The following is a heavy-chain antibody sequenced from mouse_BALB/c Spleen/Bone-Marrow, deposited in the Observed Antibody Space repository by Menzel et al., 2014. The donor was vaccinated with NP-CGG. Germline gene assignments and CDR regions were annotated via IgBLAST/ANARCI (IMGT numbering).Heavy chain of an antibody. CDR2: ILPGSGSI. CDR1: GYTFSSYW. V-gene: IGHV1-9*01. J-gene: IGHJ3*01. CDR3: ASPIYYGNYGFAY. D-gene: IGHD2-1*01. Sequence: LEESGAELMKPGASVKISCKATGYTFSSYWIEWVKQRPGHGLEWIEEILPGSGSIKYNEKFKGKATFTADTSSNTAYMQLSSLTSEDSAVYYCASPIYYGNYGFAYWGQGTLVTVSA.